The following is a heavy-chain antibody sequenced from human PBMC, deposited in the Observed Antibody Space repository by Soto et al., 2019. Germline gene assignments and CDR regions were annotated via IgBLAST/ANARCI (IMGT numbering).Heavy chain of an antibody. CDR3: ATSQKGYNWNYFDH. D-gene: IGHD1-20*01. Sequence: PSETLSLTCAVSGASISGSYYYWAWLRQSPGKGPEWIGSVFYTGFTSYNPSLESRVSVSVDTSKSQFSLKLSAVTAADTAVDYCATSQKGYNWNYFDHWGQGALVTV. CDR1: GASISGSYYY. V-gene: IGHV4-39*01. CDR2: VFYTGFT. J-gene: IGHJ4*02.